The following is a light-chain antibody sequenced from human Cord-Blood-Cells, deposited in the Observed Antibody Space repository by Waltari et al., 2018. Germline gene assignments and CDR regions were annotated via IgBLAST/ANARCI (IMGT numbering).Light chain of an antibody. J-gene: IGKJ1*01. Sequence: ALRMTQSPSSFAASTGARVTITWRASHGSSSYLAWYQQKPGKAPKLLIYAASTLQSGVPSRFSGSGSGTDFTLTISCLQSEDFATYYCQQYYSYPRTFGQGTKVEIK. V-gene: IGKV1-8*01. CDR1: HGSSSY. CDR3: QQYYSYPRT. CDR2: AAS.